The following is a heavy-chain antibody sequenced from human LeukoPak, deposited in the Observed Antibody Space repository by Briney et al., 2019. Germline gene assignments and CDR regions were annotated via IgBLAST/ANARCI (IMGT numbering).Heavy chain of an antibody. Sequence: ASVKVSCKASEYTFTTYDINWVRQATGQGLEWLGWMNPNSGNTGYAQKFQGRVTMTRNISITTAYMELSNLRSEDTAVYYCARVAGNCGGDCYRLLYWGQGTLVTVSS. V-gene: IGHV1-8*01. D-gene: IGHD2-21*01. CDR2: MNPNSGNT. J-gene: IGHJ4*02. CDR1: EYTFTTYD. CDR3: ARVAGNCGGDCYRLLY.